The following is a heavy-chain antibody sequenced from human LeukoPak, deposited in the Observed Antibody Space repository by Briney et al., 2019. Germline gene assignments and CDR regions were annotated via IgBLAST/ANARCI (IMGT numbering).Heavy chain of an antibody. CDR1: GYTFNSYG. CDR2: ISAYNGNT. V-gene: IGHV1-18*01. CDR3: ARDWADRSDY. D-gene: IGHD3-22*01. J-gene: IGHJ4*02. Sequence: ASVKVSCKASGYTFNSYGISWVRQAPGQGLEWMGWISAYNGNTNYAQKFQGRATMTTDTSTSTAYMELRSLRSDDTAVYYCARDWADRSDYWGQGTLVTVSS.